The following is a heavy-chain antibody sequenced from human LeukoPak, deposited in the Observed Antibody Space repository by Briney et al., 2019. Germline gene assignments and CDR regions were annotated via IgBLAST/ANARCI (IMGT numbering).Heavy chain of an antibody. CDR1: GGSFSGYY. D-gene: IGHD3-3*01. Sequence: SETLSLTCAVYGGSFSGYYWSWIRQPPGKGLEWIGEINHSGSTNYNPSLKSRVTISVDTSKNQFSLKLSSVTAADTAVYYCASANYDFWSGYLRWSGWFDPWGQGTLVTVSS. CDR3: ASANYDFWSGYLRWSGWFDP. CDR2: INHSGST. V-gene: IGHV4-34*01. J-gene: IGHJ5*02.